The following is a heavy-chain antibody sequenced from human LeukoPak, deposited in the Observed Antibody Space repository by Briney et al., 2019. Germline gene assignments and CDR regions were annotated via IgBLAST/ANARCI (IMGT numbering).Heavy chain of an antibody. CDR2: IYYSGST. CDR1: GGSISSYY. D-gene: IGHD6-13*01. Sequence: SETLSLTCTVSGGSISSYYWSWIRQPPGKGLEWIGYIYYSGSTNYNPSLKSRVTISVDTSKNQFSLKLSSVTAADTAVYYCARGIRAAAGPYYFDYWGLGTLVTVSS. CDR3: ARGIRAAAGPYYFDY. V-gene: IGHV4-59*01. J-gene: IGHJ4*02.